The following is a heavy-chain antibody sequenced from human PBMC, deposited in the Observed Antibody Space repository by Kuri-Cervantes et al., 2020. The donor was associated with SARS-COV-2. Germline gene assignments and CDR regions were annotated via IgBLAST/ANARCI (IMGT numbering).Heavy chain of an antibody. CDR3: ARGDLWFGELDYYGMDV. V-gene: IGHV1-2*06. J-gene: IGHJ6*02. Sequence: ASVKVSCKASVYTFTGYYMHWVRQAPGQGLEWMGRINPNSCGTNYAQKFQGRVTITRDTSASTAYMELSSLRSEDTAVYYCARGDLWFGELDYYGMDVWGQGTTVTVSS. CDR2: INPNSCGT. D-gene: IGHD3-10*01. CDR1: VYTFTGYY.